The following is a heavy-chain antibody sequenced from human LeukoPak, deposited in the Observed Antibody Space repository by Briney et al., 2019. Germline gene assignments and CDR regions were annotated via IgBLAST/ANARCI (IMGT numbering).Heavy chain of an antibody. Sequence: PGGSLRLSCAASEFTFSSYAMHWVRQAPGKGLEWVAVISYDGSNKYYADSVKGRFTISRDNSKNTLYLQMNSLRAEDTAVYYCARVSPGGPGYGMDVWGQGTTVTVSS. CDR2: ISYDGSNK. CDR1: EFTFSSYA. CDR3: ARVSPGGPGYGMDV. J-gene: IGHJ6*02. D-gene: IGHD2/OR15-2a*01. V-gene: IGHV3-30-3*01.